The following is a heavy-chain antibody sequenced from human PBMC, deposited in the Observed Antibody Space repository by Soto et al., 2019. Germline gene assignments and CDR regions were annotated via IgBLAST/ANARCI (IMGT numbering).Heavy chain of an antibody. CDR3: ARELPQRQGRNMDV. J-gene: IGHJ6*02. Sequence: SETLSLTCTVSGGSISSGDYYWSWIRQPPGKGLEWIGYMDDSGSTYYNPTLKSRVIISVDTSKNQFSLKLSSVTAADTAVYYCARELPQRQGRNMDVWGQGTTVTVSS. V-gene: IGHV4-30-4*01. D-gene: IGHD1-1*01. CDR2: MDDSGST. CDR1: GGSISSGDYY.